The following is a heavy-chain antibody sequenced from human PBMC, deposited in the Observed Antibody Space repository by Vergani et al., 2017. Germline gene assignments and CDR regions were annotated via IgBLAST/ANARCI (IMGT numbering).Heavy chain of an antibody. D-gene: IGHD3-10*01. CDR1: GFTFQAFA. V-gene: IGHV3-9*01. CDR2: IDRNYGVK. Sequence: EVQLVESGGDLVQPGRSLRLSCTASGFTFQAFAFHWVRQVSGRGLEWVSGIDRNYGVKNGNSFEGRFSISRDNAKKAVFLQMNSLRPEDTAVYYCAKDRTYGPSGFDYWGQGTLVTVSS. J-gene: IGHJ4*02. CDR3: AKDRTYGPSGFDY.